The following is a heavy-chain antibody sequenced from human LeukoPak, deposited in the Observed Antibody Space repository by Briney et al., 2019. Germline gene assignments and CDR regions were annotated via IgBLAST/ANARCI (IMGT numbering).Heavy chain of an antibody. CDR2: IYPGDSDT. V-gene: IGHV5-51*01. D-gene: IGHD2-2*01. Sequence: GESLQISCKGSGYSFTSYWIGWVRQLPGKGLEWMGIIYPGDSDTRYSPSFQGQVTISADKSISTAYLQWSSLKASDTAMYYCARPYCSSTSCLLDYWGQGTLVTVSS. J-gene: IGHJ4*02. CDR1: GYSFTSYW. CDR3: ARPYCSSTSCLLDY.